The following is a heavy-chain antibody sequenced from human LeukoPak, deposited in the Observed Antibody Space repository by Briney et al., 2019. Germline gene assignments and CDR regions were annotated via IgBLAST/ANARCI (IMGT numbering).Heavy chain of an antibody. Sequence: PGRSLRLSCAASGFTFSSYGMHWVRQAPGKGLEWVAVISYDGSNKYYADSVKGRFTISRDNSKNTLYLQMNSLRAEDTAVYYCASIAVADAFDIWGQGTMVTVSS. J-gene: IGHJ3*02. CDR2: ISYDGSNK. CDR3: ASIAVADAFDI. CDR1: GFTFSSYG. D-gene: IGHD6-19*01. V-gene: IGHV3-30*03.